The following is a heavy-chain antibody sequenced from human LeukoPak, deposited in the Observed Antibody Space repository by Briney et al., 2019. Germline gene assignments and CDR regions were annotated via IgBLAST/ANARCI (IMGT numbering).Heavy chain of an antibody. Sequence: SETLSLTCTVSGGSISSYYWSWIRQPSGKGLEWVGYIYYSGSTNYNPSLKSRVTISVDTSKNQFSLKLSSVTAADTAVYYCARVGSRFWSGYYDYWGQGTLVTVSS. CDR1: GGSISSYY. V-gene: IGHV4-59*01. CDR3: ARVGSRFWSGYYDY. J-gene: IGHJ4*02. D-gene: IGHD3-3*01. CDR2: IYYSGST.